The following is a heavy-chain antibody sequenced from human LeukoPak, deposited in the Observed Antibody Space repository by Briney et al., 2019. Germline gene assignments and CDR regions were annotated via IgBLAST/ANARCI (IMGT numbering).Heavy chain of an antibody. J-gene: IGHJ5*02. CDR3: ARDAYYYGSGSS. CDR2: INHSGST. V-gene: IGHV4-59*12. Sequence: SETLSLTCTVSGGSISSYYWSWIRQPPGKGLEWIGEINHSGSTNYNPSLKSRVTISVDTSKNQFSLKLSSVTAADTAVYYCARDAYYYGSGSSWCQGTLVTVSS. CDR1: GGSISSYY. D-gene: IGHD3-10*01.